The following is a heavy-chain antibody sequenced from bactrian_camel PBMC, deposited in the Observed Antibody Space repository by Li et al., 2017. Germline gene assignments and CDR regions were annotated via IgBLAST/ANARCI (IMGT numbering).Heavy chain of an antibody. CDR1: GFSLSSYP. CDR3: VAEVIKYAGSWWGDFGY. D-gene: IGHD6*01. J-gene: IGHJ6*01. CDR2: ITSRGSTT. V-gene: IGHV3S31*01. Sequence: VQLVESGGDLVQPGGSLRLSCTASGFSLSSYPMSWVRQAPGKGLEWVSTITSRGSTTYYADSVKGRFTGSRDNAKNTLYLQMNSLKPEDTAVYHCVAEVIKYAGSWWGDFGYWDQGTQVTVS.